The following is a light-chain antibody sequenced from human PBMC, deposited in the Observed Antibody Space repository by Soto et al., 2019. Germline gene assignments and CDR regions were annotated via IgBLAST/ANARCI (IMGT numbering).Light chain of an antibody. CDR1: QRISNSY. V-gene: IGKV3-20*01. J-gene: IGKJ2*01. CDR2: DAS. Sequence: EIVLTQSPGTLSLSPGERATLSCRASQRISNSYLAWYQQKPGQAPRLLIYDASSRATGIPDSVSGSGSGTDFTLTISRLEPEDFAVYYCQQYARPPFAFGQGTKVDIK. CDR3: QQYARPPFA.